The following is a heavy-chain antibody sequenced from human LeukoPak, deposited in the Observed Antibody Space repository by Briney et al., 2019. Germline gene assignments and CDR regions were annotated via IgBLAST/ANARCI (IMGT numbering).Heavy chain of an antibody. CDR3: ARSSVGRYYYDSSGFSYYYYYMDV. V-gene: IGHV4-34*01. CDR1: GGSISSYY. D-gene: IGHD3-22*01. Sequence: SETLSLTCTVSGGSISSYYWSWIRQPPGKGLEWIGEINHSGSTNYNPSLKSRVTISVDTSKNQFSLKLSSVTAADTAVYYCARSSVGRYYYDSSGFSYYYYYMDVWGKGTTVTISS. CDR2: INHSGST. J-gene: IGHJ6*03.